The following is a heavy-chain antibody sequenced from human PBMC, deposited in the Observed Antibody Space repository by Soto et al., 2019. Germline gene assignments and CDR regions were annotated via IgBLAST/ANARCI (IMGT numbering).Heavy chain of an antibody. CDR3: TTAESYSSGYYGY. CDR1: GFIFSDHY. V-gene: IGHV3-11*01. Sequence: PGVSLRLSCAASGFIFSDHYMTWIRQAPGKGLEWISYISGSGTTIYYADSVRGRFTVSRDNAKNSLYLQMNSLKTEDTAVYYCTTAESYSSGYYGYWGQGTLVTVSS. D-gene: IGHD3-22*01. CDR2: ISGSGTTI. J-gene: IGHJ4*02.